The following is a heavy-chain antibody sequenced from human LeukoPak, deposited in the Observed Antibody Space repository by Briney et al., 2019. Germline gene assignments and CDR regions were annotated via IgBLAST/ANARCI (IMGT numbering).Heavy chain of an antibody. CDR1: GDSISSYY. Sequence: SETLSLTCTVSGDSISSYYWSWIRQPPGKGLEWIGYIYYSGSTYYNPSLKSRVTISVDTSKNQFSLRLSSVTAADTAVYYCASLYPSIAAAGTDYWGQGTLVTVSS. CDR2: IYYSGST. CDR3: ASLYPSIAAAGTDY. D-gene: IGHD6-13*01. J-gene: IGHJ4*02. V-gene: IGHV4-59*08.